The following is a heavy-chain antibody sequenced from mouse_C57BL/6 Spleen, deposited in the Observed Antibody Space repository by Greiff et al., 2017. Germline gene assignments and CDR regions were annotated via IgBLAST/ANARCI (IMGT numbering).Heavy chain of an antibody. CDR2: LHPSDSDT. V-gene: IGHV1-74*01. D-gene: IGHD1-1*01. Sequence: QVQLQQPGAELVKPGASVKVSCKASGYTFTSYWMHWVKQRPGQGLEWIGRLHPSDSDTNYNQKFKGKATLTVDKSSSTAYMQLSSLTSEDSAVYYCAIFYYYGSSYDYFDYWGQGTTLTVSS. J-gene: IGHJ2*01. CDR1: GYTFTSYW. CDR3: AIFYYYGSSYDYFDY.